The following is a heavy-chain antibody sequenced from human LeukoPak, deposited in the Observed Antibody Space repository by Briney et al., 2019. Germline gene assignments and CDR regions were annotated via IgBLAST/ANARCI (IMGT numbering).Heavy chain of an antibody. CDR2: INSDGSST. Sequence: PGGSLRLSCAASGFTFSSYWMHWVRQAPGKGLVWVSRINSDGSSTSYADSVKGRFTISRDNAKNTLYLQMNSLRAEDTAVYYCARGSDYDILTGYSPSDAFDIWGQGTMVTASS. D-gene: IGHD3-9*01. J-gene: IGHJ3*02. CDR3: ARGSDYDILTGYSPSDAFDI. CDR1: GFTFSSYW. V-gene: IGHV3-74*01.